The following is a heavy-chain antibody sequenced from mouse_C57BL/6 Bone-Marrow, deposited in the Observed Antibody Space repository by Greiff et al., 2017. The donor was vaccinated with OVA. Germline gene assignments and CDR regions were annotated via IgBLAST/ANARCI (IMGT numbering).Heavy chain of an antibody. CDR3: ARWNDGYYLDY. CDR1: GYTFTSYW. CDR2: IDPSDSYT. J-gene: IGHJ2*01. Sequence: VQLQQPGAELVRPGTSVKLSCKASGYTFTSYWMHWVKQRPGQGLEWIGVIDPSDSYTNYNQKFKGKATLTVDTSSSTAYMQLSSLTAEDAAVYYCARWNDGYYLDYWGQGTTLTVSS. V-gene: IGHV1-59*01. D-gene: IGHD2-3*01.